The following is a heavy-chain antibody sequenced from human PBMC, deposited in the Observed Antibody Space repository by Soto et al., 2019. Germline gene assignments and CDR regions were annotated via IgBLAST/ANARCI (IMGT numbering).Heavy chain of an antibody. CDR3: VRGGRIAGAFDI. CDR2: IWSDGIEK. J-gene: IGHJ3*02. Sequence: VQLVESGGGVVQPGGSLRLSCATSGFTFSDYGMHWVRQAPGKGLEWVAVIWSDGIEKYYPDSVKGRFTISRDNSENTLYLQMTSLTVEDTDVYYCVRGGRIAGAFDIWGQGTMVTVS. V-gene: IGHV3-33*01. CDR1: GFTFSDYG. D-gene: IGHD3-16*01.